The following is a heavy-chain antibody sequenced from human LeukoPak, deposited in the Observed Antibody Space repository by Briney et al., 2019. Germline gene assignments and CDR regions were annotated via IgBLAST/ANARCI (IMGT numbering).Heavy chain of an antibody. CDR1: GFTFTSFW. D-gene: IGHD3-3*01. Sequence: GGSLRLSCAASGFTFTSFWMSWVRQAPGKGLEWVANIKEDGSEKYYVDSVKGRFTISRDNSKNTLYLQMNSLRAEDTAVYYCARGSGTYYDFWSGYSGALMGYFDYWGQGTLVTVSS. V-gene: IGHV3-7*01. CDR2: IKEDGSEK. J-gene: IGHJ4*02. CDR3: ARGSGTYYDFWSGYSGALMGYFDY.